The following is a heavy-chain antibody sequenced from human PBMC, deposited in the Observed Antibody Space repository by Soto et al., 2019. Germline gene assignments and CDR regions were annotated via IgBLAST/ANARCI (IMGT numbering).Heavy chain of an antibody. Sequence: EVQLLESGGGLVQSGGSLRLSCAASGFTFRTYAMGWVRQAPGKWLEWVSAITSGGTIYYADSVKGRFTISRDNSKNTLYLQMNSLRAEDTALYYCAKDPAHCTSTTCYTYWYFDLWGSGTLVTVSS. V-gene: IGHV3-23*01. CDR2: ITSGGTI. D-gene: IGHD2-2*01. CDR1: GFTFRTYA. J-gene: IGHJ2*01. CDR3: AKDPAHCTSTTCYTYWYFDL.